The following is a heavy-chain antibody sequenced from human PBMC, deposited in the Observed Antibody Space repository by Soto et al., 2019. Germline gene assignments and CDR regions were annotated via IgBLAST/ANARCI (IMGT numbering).Heavy chain of an antibody. Sequence: AGSLRLSCAASGFTFSSYGMHWVRQAPGKGLEWVAVISYDGSNKYYADSVKGRFTISRDNSKNTLYLQMNSLRAEDTAVYYCAKSRTSALRFLEWYYYGMDVWGQGTTVTVSS. CDR2: ISYDGSNK. V-gene: IGHV3-30*18. CDR1: GFTFSSYG. J-gene: IGHJ6*02. D-gene: IGHD3-3*01. CDR3: AKSRTSALRFLEWYYYGMDV.